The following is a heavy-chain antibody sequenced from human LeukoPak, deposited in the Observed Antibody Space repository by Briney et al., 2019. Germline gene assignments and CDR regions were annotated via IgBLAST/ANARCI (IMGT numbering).Heavy chain of an antibody. CDR1: GYSISSGYY. Sequence: PSETLSLTCAVSGYSISSGYYWGWIRQPPGKGLEWIGRIYHSGSTYYNPSLKSRVTISVDTSKNQFSLKLSSVTAADTAVYYCARHHPQMGVVVIPVVYFDYWGQGTLVTVSS. V-gene: IGHV4-38-2*01. J-gene: IGHJ4*02. CDR3: ARHHPQMGVVVIPVVYFDY. D-gene: IGHD3-22*01. CDR2: IYHSGST.